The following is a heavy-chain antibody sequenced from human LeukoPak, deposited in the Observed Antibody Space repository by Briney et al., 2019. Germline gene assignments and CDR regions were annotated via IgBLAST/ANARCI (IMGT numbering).Heavy chain of an antibody. D-gene: IGHD3-10*01. J-gene: IGHJ4*02. CDR1: GFTFSSYW. Sequence: GGSLRLSCAASGFTFSSYWMNWVRQAPGKGLVWVSRINSDGSNTKYADSVKGRFTISRDNAKNSLYLQMNSLRAEDTAVYYCARDLYGSGSYYTHFDYWGQGTLVTVSS. V-gene: IGHV3-74*01. CDR2: INSDGSNT. CDR3: ARDLYGSGSYYTHFDY.